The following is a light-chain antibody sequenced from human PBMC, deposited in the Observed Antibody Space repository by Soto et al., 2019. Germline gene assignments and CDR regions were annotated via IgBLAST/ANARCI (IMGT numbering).Light chain of an antibody. V-gene: IGLV2-14*01. CDR3: SSYTSRSTGV. CDR1: SSDVGGYNY. J-gene: IGLJ2*01. CDR2: DVS. Sequence: QPASVSGSPGQSITISCTGTSSDVGGYNYVSWYQQHPGKAPKLMIYDVSNRPSGASNRFSGSKSGNTASLTISGLQAEDEADYYCSSYTSRSTGVFGGGTKVTVL.